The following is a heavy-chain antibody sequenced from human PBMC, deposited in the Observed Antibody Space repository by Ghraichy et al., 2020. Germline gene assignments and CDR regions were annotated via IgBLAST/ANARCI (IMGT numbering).Heavy chain of an antibody. J-gene: IGHJ4*02. V-gene: IGHV3-74*01. CDR2: IDRDGTHT. CDR3: TRQDTLGYST. CDR1: GFTFRNYW. Sequence: GGSLRLSCAASGFTFRNYWIHWVRQAPGKGLMWVSSIDRDGTHTNYADSVKGRITISRDNAKNTVYLHMNSLGPEDTAVYFCTRQDTLGYSTWGQGTLVTVSS. D-gene: IGHD2/OR15-2a*01.